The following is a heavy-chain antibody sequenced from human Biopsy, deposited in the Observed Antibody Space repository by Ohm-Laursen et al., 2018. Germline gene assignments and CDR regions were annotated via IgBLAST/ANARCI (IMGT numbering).Heavy chain of an antibody. D-gene: IGHD2-2*01. CDR2: ISYTGGI. CDR1: RDSISNYY. Sequence: TLSLTCSVSRDSISNYYWTWIRQSPGKGLEWLAYISYTGGITSNPSLNGRATMSLDTSKNQFSLRLIYVTAADTAVYYCTRMPHFDYWGQGILVTVSS. V-gene: IGHV4-59*01. J-gene: IGHJ4*02. CDR3: TRMPHFDY.